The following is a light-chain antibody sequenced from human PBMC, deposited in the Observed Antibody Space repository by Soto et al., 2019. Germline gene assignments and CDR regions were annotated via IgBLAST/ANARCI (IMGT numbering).Light chain of an antibody. CDR2: EVS. CDR1: SSDVGGYNY. J-gene: IGLJ2*01. CDR3: SAYTSSSTLDVV. Sequence: QSVVTQPASVSGSPGQSITISCTGTSSDVGGYNYVSWYQQYPGKAPKLMIYEVSDRPSGVSNRFSGSKSGNTASLTISGLQAEDEADYYCSAYTSSSTLDVVFGGGTKLTVL. V-gene: IGLV2-14*01.